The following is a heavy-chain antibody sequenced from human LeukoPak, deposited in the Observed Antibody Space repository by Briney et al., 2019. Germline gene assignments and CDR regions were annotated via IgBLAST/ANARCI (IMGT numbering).Heavy chain of an antibody. D-gene: IGHD2-21*02. CDR2: ISSSGSTI. CDR3: ARGGAPIVVVTGTFDY. V-gene: IGHV3-48*03. J-gene: IGHJ4*02. CDR1: GFTFSSYE. Sequence: GGSLRLSCAASGFTFSSYEMNWVRQAPGKRLEWVSYISSSGSTIYYADSVKGRFTISRDNAKNSLYLQMNSLRAEDTAVYYCARGGAPIVVVTGTFDYWGQGTLVTVSS.